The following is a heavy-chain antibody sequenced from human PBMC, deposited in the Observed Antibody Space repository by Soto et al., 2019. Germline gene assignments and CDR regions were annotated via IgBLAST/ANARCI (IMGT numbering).Heavy chain of an antibody. D-gene: IGHD3-16*01. J-gene: IGHJ5*01. V-gene: IGHV4-39*07. CDR3: ARSPDYGSFMRFDS. Sequence: SETLSLTCTVSGGSVTSSSYYWGWIRQSPGKGLEWIGSAYYRGRSYSNPSLRSRIIISIDTSKDQFSLKVTSVTAADTAVYYCARSPDYGSFMRFDSWGQGTQVTVYS. CDR1: GGSVTSSSYY. CDR2: AYYRGRS.